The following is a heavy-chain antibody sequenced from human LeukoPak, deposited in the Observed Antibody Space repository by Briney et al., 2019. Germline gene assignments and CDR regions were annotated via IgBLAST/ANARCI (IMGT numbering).Heavy chain of an antibody. CDR2: ISHDESNK. CDR3: AKGYNYFDY. J-gene: IGHJ4*02. D-gene: IGHD5-24*01. Sequence: GGSLRLSCAASGFTFSTYGMHWVRQAPGKGLQWVAGISHDESNKYYADSVKGRFTISRDNSKNTLYLQMNSLRAEDTAVYYCAKGYNYFDYWGQGTLVTVSS. CDR1: GFTFSTYG. V-gene: IGHV3-30*18.